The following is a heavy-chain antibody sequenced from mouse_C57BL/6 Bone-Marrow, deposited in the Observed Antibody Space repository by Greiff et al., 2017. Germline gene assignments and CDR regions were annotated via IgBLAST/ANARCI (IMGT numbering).Heavy chain of an antibody. CDR1: GYAFTNYL. V-gene: IGHV1-54*01. D-gene: IGHD4-1*01. CDR3: ARSPELGAWFAY. Sequence: VNVVESGAELVRPGTSVKVSCKASGYAFTNYLIEWVKQRPGQGLEWIGVINPGSGGTNYNEKFKGKATLTADKSSSTAYMQLSSLTSEDSAVYFCARSPELGAWFAYWGQGTLVTVSA. CDR2: INPGSGGT. J-gene: IGHJ3*01.